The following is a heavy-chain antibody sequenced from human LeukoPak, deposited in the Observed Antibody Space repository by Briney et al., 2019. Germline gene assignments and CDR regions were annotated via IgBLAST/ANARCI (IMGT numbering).Heavy chain of an antibody. CDR3: ARPRAAAAGTGFDY. CDR1: GGSISSSDYY. CDR2: IHYSGNT. Sequence: SETLSLTCTASGGSISSSDYYWGWIRQPPGKGLEWIGCIHYSGNTYYNPSLKSRVTISVDTSRNHFSLRLSSVTAADTAVYDCARPRAAAAGTGFDYWGQGTLVTVSS. J-gene: IGHJ4*02. D-gene: IGHD6-13*01. V-gene: IGHV4-39*02.